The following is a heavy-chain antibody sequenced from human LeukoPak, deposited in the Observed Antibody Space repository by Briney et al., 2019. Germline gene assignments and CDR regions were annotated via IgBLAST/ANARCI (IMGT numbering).Heavy chain of an antibody. J-gene: IGHJ4*02. CDR3: ARDDYGDYGFYY. D-gene: IGHD4-17*01. V-gene: IGHV4-34*01. CDR2: INHSGST. Sequence: PSETLSLTCAVYGGSFSGYYWSWIRQPPGKGLEWIGEINHSGSTNYNPSLKSRVTISVDTSKNQFSLKLSSVTAADTAVYYCARDDYGDYGFYYWGQGTLVTVSS. CDR1: GGSFSGYY.